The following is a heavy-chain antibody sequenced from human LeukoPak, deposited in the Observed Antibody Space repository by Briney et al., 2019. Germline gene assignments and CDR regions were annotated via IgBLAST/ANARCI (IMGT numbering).Heavy chain of an antibody. D-gene: IGHD2-2*01. CDR3: ARDTIGVPDTVSWIDY. J-gene: IGHJ4*02. CDR1: GFTFSSHG. Sequence: GGSLRLSCAASGFTFSSHGMNWVRQAPGKGLEWVSFISGGSSYIYYADSVKGRFTISRDNAKKSLYLQMNSLRAEDTAVYYCARDTIGVPDTVSWIDYWGQGTLVTVSS. CDR2: ISGGSSYI. V-gene: IGHV3-21*01.